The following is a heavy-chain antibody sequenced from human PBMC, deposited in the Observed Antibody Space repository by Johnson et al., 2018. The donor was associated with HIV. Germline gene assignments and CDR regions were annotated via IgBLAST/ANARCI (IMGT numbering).Heavy chain of an antibody. J-gene: IGHJ3*02. Sequence: QVQLVESGGGVVQPGRSLRLSCVASGFTFSSYGMHWVRQAPGKGLEWVAIVSYDGSKKYYPDSVKGRFTISRDNSKKTLYLQMDSLRAEDTAVYYCAKIRTSGTGDAFDIWGQGTMVTVSS. D-gene: IGHD1-14*01. CDR3: AKIRTSGTGDAFDI. V-gene: IGHV3-30*18. CDR1: GFTFSSYG. CDR2: VSYDGSKK.